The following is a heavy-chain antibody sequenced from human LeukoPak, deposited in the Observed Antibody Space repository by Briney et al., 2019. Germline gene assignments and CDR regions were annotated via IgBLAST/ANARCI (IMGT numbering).Heavy chain of an antibody. CDR1: GFTFGGCA. D-gene: IGHD2-15*01. J-gene: IGHJ6*03. Sequence: GGSLRLSCAASGFTFGGCAMSWVRQVPGKGLEWVSGISGNGGSTYYADSVKGRFTISRVNSKNTLYLQMNSLRAEDTAVYYCAKGRVCSGGSCYSEDYYYYYMDVWGKGTTVTVSS. V-gene: IGHV3-23*01. CDR3: AKGRVCSGGSCYSEDYYYYYMDV. CDR2: ISGNGGST.